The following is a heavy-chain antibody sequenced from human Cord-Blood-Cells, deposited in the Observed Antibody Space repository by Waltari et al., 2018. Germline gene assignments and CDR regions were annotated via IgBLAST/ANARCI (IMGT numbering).Heavy chain of an antibody. CDR1: GFTFSSYG. Sequence: QVQLVESGGGVVQPGRSLRLSCAASGFTFSSYGMHSVRQATGKGLEWVAVIWYDGSNKYYADSVKGRFTISRDNSKNTLYLQMNSLRAEDTAVYYCARSTDYYDSSGYYFDYWGQGTLVTVSS. V-gene: IGHV3-33*01. D-gene: IGHD3-22*01. CDR3: ARSTDYYDSSGYYFDY. CDR2: IWYDGSNK. J-gene: IGHJ4*02.